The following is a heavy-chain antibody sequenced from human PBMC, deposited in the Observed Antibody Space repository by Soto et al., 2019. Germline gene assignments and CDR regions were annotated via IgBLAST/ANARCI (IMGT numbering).Heavy chain of an antibody. CDR3: AKEGYFGYYYGLDV. CDR1: GFTFSSYA. V-gene: IGHV3-23*01. D-gene: IGHD3-9*01. J-gene: IGHJ6*02. Sequence: EVQLLESGGGLVQPGGSLRPSCAASGFTFSSYAMTWVRQAPGKGLEWVSSISGSGDSAYYADSVKGRFTISRDNSKNTLYLQMSSLRAEDTAVYYCAKEGYFGYYYGLDVWGQGTTVTVSS. CDR2: ISGSGDSA.